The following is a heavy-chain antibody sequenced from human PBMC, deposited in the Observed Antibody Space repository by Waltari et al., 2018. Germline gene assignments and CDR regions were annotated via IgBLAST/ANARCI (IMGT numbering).Heavy chain of an antibody. CDR3: ARTGYNQDGLDI. Sequence: QVQLVQSGAEVKKPGSSVKVSCKASGGPFSSYGFTWVRQAPGQGLEWMGAIIPSFVPPNHSQMLQDRVMISADESARTVYMELRSLRSEDTAVYYCARTGYNQDGLDIWGQGTMVTVSS. CDR2: IIPSFVPP. V-gene: IGHV1-69*12. D-gene: IGHD5-18*01. CDR1: GGPFSSYG. J-gene: IGHJ3*02.